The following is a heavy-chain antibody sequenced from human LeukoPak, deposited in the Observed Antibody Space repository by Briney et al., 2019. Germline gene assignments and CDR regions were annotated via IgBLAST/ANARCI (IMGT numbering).Heavy chain of an antibody. CDR3: AREGYYDSSGYLPH. D-gene: IGHD3-22*01. J-gene: IGHJ4*02. V-gene: IGHV3-30*04. Sequence: PGGSLRLSCAASGFTFSSYAMHWVRQAPGKGLEWVAVISYDGSNKYYADSVKGRFTISRDNSKNTLYLQMNSLRAEDTAVYYCAREGYYDSSGYLPHWGQGTLVTVSS. CDR1: GFTFSSYA. CDR2: ISYDGSNK.